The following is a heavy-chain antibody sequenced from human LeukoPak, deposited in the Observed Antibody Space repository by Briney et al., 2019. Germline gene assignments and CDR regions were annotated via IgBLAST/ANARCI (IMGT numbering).Heavy chain of an antibody. J-gene: IGHJ4*02. CDR1: GFTFSDYY. CDR2: ITNSGSRM. V-gene: IGHV3-11*04. D-gene: IGHD3-22*01. CDR3: TKEGGNYYDSSGYLDY. Sequence: PGGSLRLSCAASGFTFSDYYMSWLRQAPGKGLEWVSYITNSGSRMYYTDSVKGRFTISRDNAKKSLYLQMNSLRGEDTAVYFFTKEGGNYYDSSGYLDYWGRGALVTVSS.